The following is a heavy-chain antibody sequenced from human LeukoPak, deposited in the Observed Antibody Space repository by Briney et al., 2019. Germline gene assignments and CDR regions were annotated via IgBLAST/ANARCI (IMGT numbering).Heavy chain of an antibody. CDR2: INPSGGST. CDR1: GYTFTSYY. D-gene: IGHD3-10*01. J-gene: IGHJ5*02. V-gene: IGHV1-46*01. CDR3: ARSGGDYYGSGSYSDWFDP. Sequence: GASVKVSCKASGYTFTSYYMHWVRQAPGQGLEWMGIINPSGGSTSYAQKFQGRVTMTRDTSTSTVYMELSSLRSEDTGVYYCARSGGDYYGSGSYSDWFDPWGQGTLVTVSS.